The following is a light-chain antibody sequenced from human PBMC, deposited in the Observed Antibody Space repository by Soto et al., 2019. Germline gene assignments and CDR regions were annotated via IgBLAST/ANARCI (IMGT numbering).Light chain of an antibody. Sequence: EVVLTQSPDTLSLSPGERATLSCRASQSVSSTFLAWYQQRPGQAPRHLIYGASSRATGIPDRFSGSGSGTDFTLTITRLEPEDFALYYCQQFGTSATFGQGTKVEIK. CDR1: QSVSSTF. CDR3: QQFGTSAT. CDR2: GAS. J-gene: IGKJ1*01. V-gene: IGKV3-20*01.